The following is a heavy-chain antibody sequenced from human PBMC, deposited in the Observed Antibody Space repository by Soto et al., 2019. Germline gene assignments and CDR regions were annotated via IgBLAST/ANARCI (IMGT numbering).Heavy chain of an antibody. V-gene: IGHV1-8*01. Sequence: QVQLVQSGAEVKKPGASVKVSCKASGYTFTSYDINWVRQATGQGFEYLGWMNPNSGNTGYVKKFRGRVTMTRDTSMSTAYMELSSLRSEDTGVYYCARGSKYGDYSRWFDPWGPGTLVTVSS. D-gene: IGHD4-17*01. J-gene: IGHJ5*02. CDR2: MNPNSGNT. CDR1: GYTFTSYD. CDR3: ARGSKYGDYSRWFDP.